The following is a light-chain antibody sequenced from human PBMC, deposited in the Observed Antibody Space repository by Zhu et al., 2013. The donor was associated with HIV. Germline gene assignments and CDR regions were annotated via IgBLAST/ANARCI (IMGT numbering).Light chain of an antibody. CDR3: QQFNSYPLT. V-gene: IGKV1-9*01. CDR2: AAS. CDR1: QGISSR. Sequence: DIQLTQSPSFLSASVGDRVTITCWASQGISSRLAWFQQKPGKAPKLLIYAASTLQSGVPSRFSGSGSGTEFTLTISSLQPEDFATYYCQQFNSYPLTFGGGTKVDIK. J-gene: IGKJ4*01.